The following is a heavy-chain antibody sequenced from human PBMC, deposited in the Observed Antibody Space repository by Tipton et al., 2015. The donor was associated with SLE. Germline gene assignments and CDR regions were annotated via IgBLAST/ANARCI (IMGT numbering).Heavy chain of an antibody. CDR1: GGSFSGYY. Sequence: TLSLTCAVYGGSFSGYYWSWIRQPPGKGLEWIGEINHSGSTNYNPSLKSRVTISVDTSKNPFSLKLSSVTAADTAVYYCARDTKWAVGYWGQGTLVTVSS. J-gene: IGHJ4*02. D-gene: IGHD1-26*01. CDR2: INHSGST. V-gene: IGHV4-34*01. CDR3: ARDTKWAVGY.